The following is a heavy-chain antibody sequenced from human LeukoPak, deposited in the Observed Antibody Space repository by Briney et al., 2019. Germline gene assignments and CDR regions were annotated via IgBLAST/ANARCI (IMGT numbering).Heavy chain of an antibody. CDR1: GGSISSYY. J-gene: IGHJ5*02. V-gene: IGHV4-59*12. D-gene: IGHD3-9*01. CDR3: ARETKYYDILTGYYNRFDP. CDR2: IYYSGST. Sequence: PSETLSLTCTVSGGSISSYYWSWIRQPPGKGLEWIGYIYYSGSTNYNPSLKSRVTISVDTSKNQFSLKLSSVTAADTAVYYCARETKYYDILTGYYNRFDPWGQGTLVTVSS.